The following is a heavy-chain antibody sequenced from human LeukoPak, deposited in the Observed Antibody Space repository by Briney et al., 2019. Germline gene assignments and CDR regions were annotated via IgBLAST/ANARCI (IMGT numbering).Heavy chain of an antibody. CDR3: AKRWQLYYYYGMDV. J-gene: IGHJ6*02. D-gene: IGHD2-15*01. CDR1: GFTFSAYS. V-gene: IGHV3-21*01. CDR2: ISSSSSYI. Sequence: NTGGSLRLSCAASGFTFSAYSMNWIRQAPGKGLEWVSFISSSSSYIYYADSVKGRFTISRDNSKNTLYLQMNSLRAEDTAVYYCAKRWQLYYYYGMDVWGQGTTVTVSS.